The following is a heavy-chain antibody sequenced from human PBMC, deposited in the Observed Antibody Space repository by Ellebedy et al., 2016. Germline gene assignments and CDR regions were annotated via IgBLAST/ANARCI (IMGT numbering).Heavy chain of an antibody. V-gene: IGHV3-53*01. CDR2: IYTAGDS. Sequence: GESLKISCVASGFSVSSHYMTWVRQAPGEGLDWVSIIYTAGDSYYAASVKGRFTVSRDKSKNIFYLQMNSLRADDTAVYFCARFLEDNSDGFDVWGLGTRVTVSS. D-gene: IGHD5-24*01. CDR1: GFSVSSHY. J-gene: IGHJ3*01. CDR3: ARFLEDNSDGFDV.